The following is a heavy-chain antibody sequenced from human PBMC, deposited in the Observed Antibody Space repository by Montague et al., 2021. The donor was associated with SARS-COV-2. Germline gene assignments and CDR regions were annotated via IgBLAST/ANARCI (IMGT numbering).Heavy chain of an antibody. J-gene: IGHJ4*02. V-gene: IGHV4-59*08. D-gene: IGHD2-15*01. CDR1: GGSISSFY. Sequence: SETLSLTCTVSGGSISSFYWSWFRQPPGKGLERIGYISDSGSTNYNPSLTSRVTMSVDTSKNQFSLKVNSVTAADTAEYYCARHCSATLPAVYWGQGTLVTVSS. CDR3: ARHCSATLPAVY. CDR2: ISDSGST.